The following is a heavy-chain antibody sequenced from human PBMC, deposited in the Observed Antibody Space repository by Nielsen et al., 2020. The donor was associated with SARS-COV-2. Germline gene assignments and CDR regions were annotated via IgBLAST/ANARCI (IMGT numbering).Heavy chain of an antibody. V-gene: IGHV3-74*01. CDR3: VRGLQVPNGLAHR. J-gene: IGHJ4*02. CDR2: INSDGSST. CDR1: AFTFSTYW. Sequence: GGSPRLSCAASAFTFSTYWMHWVRQAPGKGLVWVSRINSDGSSTSYADSVKGRFTISRDNAKNTLYLQMNSLRAEDTAVYYCVRGLQVPNGLAHRWGQGTLATVSS. D-gene: IGHD3-16*01.